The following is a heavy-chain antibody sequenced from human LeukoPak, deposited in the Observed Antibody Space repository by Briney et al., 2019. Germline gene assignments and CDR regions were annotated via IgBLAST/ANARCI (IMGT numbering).Heavy chain of an antibody. CDR3: AKKRRGNTAMVTGFDY. Sequence: GGSLRLSCAASGFTFSSYAMSWVRQAPGKGLEWVSAISGSCGSTYYADSVKGRFTISRDNSKNTLYLQMNSLRAEETAVYYCAKKRRGNTAMVTGFDYWGQGTLVTVSS. J-gene: IGHJ4*02. V-gene: IGHV3-23*01. CDR1: GFTFSSYA. CDR2: ISGSCGST. D-gene: IGHD5-18*01.